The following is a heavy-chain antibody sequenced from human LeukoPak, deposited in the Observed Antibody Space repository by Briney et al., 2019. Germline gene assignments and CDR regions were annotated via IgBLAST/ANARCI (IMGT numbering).Heavy chain of an antibody. D-gene: IGHD3-22*01. CDR2: INHSGST. CDR3: ARGRAHYHDSSGYYLTYYYYYYMDV. V-gene: IGHV4-34*01. J-gene: IGHJ6*03. CDR1: GGSFSGYY. Sequence: SETLSLTCAVYGGSFSGYYWSWIRQPPGKGLEWIGEINHSGSTNYNPSLKSRVTISVDTSKNQFSLKLSSLTAADTAVYYCARGRAHYHDSSGYYLTYYYYYYMDVWGKGTTVTVSS.